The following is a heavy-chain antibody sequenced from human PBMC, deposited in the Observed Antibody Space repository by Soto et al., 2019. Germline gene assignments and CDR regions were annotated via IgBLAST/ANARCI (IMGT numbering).Heavy chain of an antibody. V-gene: IGHV3-15*07. CDR3: TTVLNGRAYCGGDCALKGYNWFDP. CDR2: IKSKTDGGTT. Sequence: GGSLRLSCAASGFTFSNAWMNWVRQAPGKGLEWVGRIKSKTDGGTTDYAAPVKGRFTISRDDSKNTLYLQMNSLKTEDTAVYYCTTVLNGRAYCGGDCALKGYNWFDPWGQGT. CDR1: GFTFSNAW. D-gene: IGHD2-21*02. J-gene: IGHJ5*02.